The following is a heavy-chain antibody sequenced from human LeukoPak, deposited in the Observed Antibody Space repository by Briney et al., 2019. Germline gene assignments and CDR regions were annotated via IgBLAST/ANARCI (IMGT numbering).Heavy chain of an antibody. D-gene: IGHD3-10*01. J-gene: IGHJ4*02. Sequence: ASVKVSCKASGYTFTNFDINWVRQAPGQGLEWMGWINPNSGGTNYAQKFQGRVTMTRDTSISTAYMELSRLRSDDTAVYYCAVGQAYYYYFDYWGQGTLVTVSS. CDR3: AVGQAYYYYFDY. V-gene: IGHV1-2*02. CDR2: INPNSGGT. CDR1: GYTFTNFD.